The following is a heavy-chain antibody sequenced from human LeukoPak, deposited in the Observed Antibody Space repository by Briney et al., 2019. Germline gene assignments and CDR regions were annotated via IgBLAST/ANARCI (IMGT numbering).Heavy chain of an antibody. D-gene: IGHD3-22*01. CDR2: IYHSGST. J-gene: IGHJ3*02. V-gene: IGHV4-38-2*01. CDR3: ARLFPGDYDSLHAFDI. CDR1: GYSISSGYY. Sequence: SETLSLTCAVSGYSISSGYYWGWIRQPPGKGLEWIGSIYHSGSTYYNPSLKSRVTISVDTSKNQFSLKLSSVTAADTAVYYCARLFPGDYDSLHAFDIWGQGTIVTVSS.